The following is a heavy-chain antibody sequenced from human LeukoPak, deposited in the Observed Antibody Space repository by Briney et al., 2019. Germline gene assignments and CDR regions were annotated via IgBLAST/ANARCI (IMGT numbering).Heavy chain of an antibody. J-gene: IGHJ4*02. Sequence: ASVKVSCKASGYTFTSYYMHWVRQAPGQGLEWMGIINPSGGSTSYAQKFQGRVTMTRDTSTSTVYMELSSLRSEDTAVYYCARAVGGTTYYYDSSGYYFDYWGQGTLVTVSS. D-gene: IGHD3-22*01. CDR1: GYTFTSYY. V-gene: IGHV1-46*01. CDR3: ARAVGGTTYYYDSSGYYFDY. CDR2: INPSGGST.